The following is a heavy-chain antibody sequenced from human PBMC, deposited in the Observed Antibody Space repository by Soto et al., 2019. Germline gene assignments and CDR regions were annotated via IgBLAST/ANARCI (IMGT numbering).Heavy chain of an antibody. Sequence: GESLKISCKGSGYSFTSYWISWVRQMPGKGLEWMGRIDPSDSYTNYSPSFQGHVTISADKSISTAYLQWSSLKASDTAMYYCAPHIGAIFGAPTMPSYAMDVWGQGTTVTVSS. V-gene: IGHV5-10-1*01. D-gene: IGHD3-3*02. J-gene: IGHJ6*02. CDR3: APHIGAIFGAPTMPSYAMDV. CDR2: IDPSDSYT. CDR1: GYSFTSYW.